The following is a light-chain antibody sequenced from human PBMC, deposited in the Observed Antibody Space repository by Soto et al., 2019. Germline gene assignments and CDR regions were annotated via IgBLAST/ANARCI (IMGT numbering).Light chain of an antibody. J-gene: IGLJ2*01. CDR1: SSDVGGYDS. V-gene: IGLV2-14*03. CDR2: DVS. CDR3: NSYNRRTLDVG. Sequence: QSALTQPASVSGSPGQSITISCTGTSSDVGGYDSVSWYQQHPGKAPKLIIYDVSNWPSGVSNRFSGSKSGNTASLTISGLQAEDEADYYCNSYNRRTLDVGFGGGTKLTVL.